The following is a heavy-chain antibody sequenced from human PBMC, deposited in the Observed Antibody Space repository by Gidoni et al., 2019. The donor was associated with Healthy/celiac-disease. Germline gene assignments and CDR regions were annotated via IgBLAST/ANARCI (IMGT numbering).Heavy chain of an antibody. V-gene: IGHV4-61*02. D-gene: IGHD1-26*01. CDR3: ARDAGGGTLAYYGMDV. J-gene: IGHJ6*02. CDR1: CGSISSGSYY. Sequence: QVQLQESGPGLVKPSQTLSLTCTVSCGSISSGSYYWSWIRQPAGKGLEWIGRIYTSGSTNYNPSLKSRVTISVDTSKNQFSLKLSSVTAADTAVYYCARDAGGGTLAYYGMDVWGQGTTVTVSS. CDR2: IYTSGST.